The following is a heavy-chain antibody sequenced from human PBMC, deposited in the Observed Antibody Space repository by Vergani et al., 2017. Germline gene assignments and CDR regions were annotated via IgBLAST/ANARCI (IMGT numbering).Heavy chain of an antibody. CDR2: IYYSGST. D-gene: IGHD3-9*01. V-gene: IGHV4-59*01. J-gene: IGHJ3*02. CDR1: GGSISSYY. CDR3: ARWAPLRYFGCLFHFDAFDI. Sequence: QVQLQESGPGLVKPSETLSLTCTVSGGSISSYYWSWIRQPPGKGLEWIGYIYYSGSTNYNHSLNSRVTISVDTSKNQFSLMLSSVTAADTAVYYCARWAPLRYFGCLFHFDAFDIWGQGTMVTVSS.